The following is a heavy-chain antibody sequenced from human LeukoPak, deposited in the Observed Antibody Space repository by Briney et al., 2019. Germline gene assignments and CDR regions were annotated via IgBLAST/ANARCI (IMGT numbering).Heavy chain of an antibody. CDR3: ARFGVTPHAFDI. Sequence: SETLSLTCTVSGGSISSGSYYWSWIRQPAGKGLEWIGRIYTSGSTNYNPSLKSRVTISVDTSKNQFSLKLSSVTAADTAVYYCARFGVTPHAFDIWGQGTMVTVSS. J-gene: IGHJ3*02. CDR1: GGSISSGSYY. D-gene: IGHD4-23*01. V-gene: IGHV4-61*02. CDR2: IYTSGST.